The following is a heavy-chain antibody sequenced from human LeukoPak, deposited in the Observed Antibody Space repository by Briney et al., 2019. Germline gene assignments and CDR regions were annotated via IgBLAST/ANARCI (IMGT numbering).Heavy chain of an antibody. D-gene: IGHD6-19*01. CDR1: GGTFSSYA. CDR3: AREPNRKSVAVDY. J-gene: IGHJ4*02. V-gene: IGHV1-69*13. CDR2: IIPIFGTA. Sequence: GASVKVSGTASGGTFSSYAISWVRQAPGQGLEWMGGIIPIFGTANYAQKFQGRVTITADESTSTAYMELSSLRSEDTAVYYCAREPNRKSVAVDYWGQGTLVTVSS.